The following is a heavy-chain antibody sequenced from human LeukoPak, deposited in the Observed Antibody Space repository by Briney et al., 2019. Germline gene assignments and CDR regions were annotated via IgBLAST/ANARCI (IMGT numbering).Heavy chain of an antibody. D-gene: IGHD1-26*01. CDR2: LNPSSGST. V-gene: IGHV1-46*04. CDR1: GYTLTNYN. Sequence: GASVKVSCKASGYTLTNYNVYWVRQAPGQGLEWIGILNPSSGSTTHSQKLQGRVALTRDTSTSTVYMELSGLRSEDTAVYYCARVWSGRGFDYWGQGTLVTVSS. J-gene: IGHJ4*02. CDR3: ARVWSGRGFDY.